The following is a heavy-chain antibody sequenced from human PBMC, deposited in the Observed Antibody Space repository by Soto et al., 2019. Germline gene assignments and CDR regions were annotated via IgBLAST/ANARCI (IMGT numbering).Heavy chain of an antibody. V-gene: IGHV3-48*03. CDR3: ARERVATLDGMDV. CDR1: EFLLSSSE. Sequence: GGSLRLSXAASEFLLSSSEMNWVRQAPGKGLEWISYISESGNTLYYADSVKGRFTMSRDNAKNSVYLQMNNLRVEDTAVYYCARERVATLDGMDVWGQGATVTVS. CDR2: ISESGNTL. J-gene: IGHJ6*01. D-gene: IGHD3-3*01.